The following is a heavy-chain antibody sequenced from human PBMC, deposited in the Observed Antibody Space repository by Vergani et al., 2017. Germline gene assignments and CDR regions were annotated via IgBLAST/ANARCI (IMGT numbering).Heavy chain of an antibody. CDR1: GFTFSSYG. CDR3: AKGGFDYDSSGYSYYGMDV. D-gene: IGHD3-22*01. V-gene: IGHV3-30*02. J-gene: IGHJ6*02. Sequence: QVQLVESGGGVVQPGGSLRLSCAASGFTFSSYGMHWVRQAPGKGLEWVAFIRYDGSNKYYADSVKGRFTISRDNSKNTLYLQMNSLRAEDTAVYYCAKGGFDYDSSGYSYYGMDVWSQGTTVTVSS. CDR2: IRYDGSNK.